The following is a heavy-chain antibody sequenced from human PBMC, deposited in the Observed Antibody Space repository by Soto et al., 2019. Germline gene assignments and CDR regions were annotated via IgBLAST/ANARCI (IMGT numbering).Heavy chain of an antibody. Sequence: EVQLLESGGGLVQPGGSLRLSCAASGFTFGSHAMIWVRQAPGKGLEWVSAISGSGGSAYYADSVKGRFTISRDNSINTLYLQMNSLRAEDTGLYYCAKEPYSDFWSAYYYFDYWGQGTLVTVSS. CDR1: GFTFGSHA. CDR3: AKEPYSDFWSAYYYFDY. D-gene: IGHD3-3*01. J-gene: IGHJ4*02. CDR2: ISGSGGSA. V-gene: IGHV3-23*01.